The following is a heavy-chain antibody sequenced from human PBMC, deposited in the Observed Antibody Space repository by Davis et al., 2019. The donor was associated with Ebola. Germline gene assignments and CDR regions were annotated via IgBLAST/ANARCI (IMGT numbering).Heavy chain of an antibody. J-gene: IGHJ6*02. CDR2: ISYDGSNK. CDR3: ARDQERWLKFWYGMDV. D-gene: IGHD5-24*01. V-gene: IGHV3-30-3*01. CDR1: GFTFSSYA. Sequence: PGGSLRLSCAASGFTFSSYAMHWVRQAPGKGLEWVAVISYDGSNKYYADSVKGRFTISRDNSKNTLYLQMNSLRAEDTAVYYCARDQERWLKFWYGMDVWGQGTTVTVSS.